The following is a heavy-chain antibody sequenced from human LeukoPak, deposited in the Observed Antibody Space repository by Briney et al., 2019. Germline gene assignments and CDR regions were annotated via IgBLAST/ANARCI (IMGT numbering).Heavy chain of an antibody. CDR1: GGSISSSSYY. Sequence: SETLSLTCTASGGSISSSSYYWGWIRQPPGKGLEWIGSIYYSGSNYYNPSLKSRVTISVDTSKNQFSLKLSSVTAADTAVYYCARDLAYYDSSGHIDYWGQGTLVTVSS. CDR3: ARDLAYYDSSGHIDY. J-gene: IGHJ4*02. CDR2: IYYSGSN. V-gene: IGHV4-39*07. D-gene: IGHD3-22*01.